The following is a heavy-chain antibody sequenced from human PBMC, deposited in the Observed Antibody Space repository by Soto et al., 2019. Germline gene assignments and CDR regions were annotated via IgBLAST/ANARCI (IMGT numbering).Heavy chain of an antibody. J-gene: IGHJ4*02. V-gene: IGHV3-30-3*01. Sequence: HPGGSLRLSCAASGFTFSSYAMHWVRQAPGKGLEWVAVISYDGSNKYYADSVKGRFTISRDNSKNTLYLQMSSLRAEDTAVYYCAIYRGPFCGGDCYLGYFDYWGQGTLVTVSS. CDR3: AIYRGPFCGGDCYLGYFDY. CDR1: GFTFSSYA. D-gene: IGHD2-21*02. CDR2: ISYDGSNK.